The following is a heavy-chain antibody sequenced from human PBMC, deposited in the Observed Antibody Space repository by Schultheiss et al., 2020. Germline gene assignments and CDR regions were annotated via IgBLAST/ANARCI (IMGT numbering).Heavy chain of an antibody. J-gene: IGHJ5*02. CDR3: ARVIWHYDSTDNWFDP. D-gene: IGHD3-22*01. CDR2: MNPNSGNT. CDR1: GYTFTSYD. Sequence: ASVKVSCKASGYTFTSYDINWVRQATGQGLEWMVWMNPNSGNTGYAQKFQGRVTMTRNTSISTAYMELSSLRSEDTAVYYCARVIWHYDSTDNWFDPWGQGTLVTVSS. V-gene: IGHV1-8*01.